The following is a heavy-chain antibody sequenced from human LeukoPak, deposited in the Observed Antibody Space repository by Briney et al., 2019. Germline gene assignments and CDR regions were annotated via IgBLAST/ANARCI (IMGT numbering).Heavy chain of an antibody. V-gene: IGHV3-48*01. J-gene: IGHJ4*02. CDR1: GFTFSSYE. D-gene: IGHD1-26*01. CDR3: ARGVGAQLDY. CDR2: ISSSSTTI. Sequence: GGSLRLSCAASGFTFSSYEMNWVRQAPGKGLEWVSYISSSSTTIYYADSVKGRFTISRDNAKNSVYLQMNSLRAEDTAVYYCARGVGAQLDYWGQGTVVTVSS.